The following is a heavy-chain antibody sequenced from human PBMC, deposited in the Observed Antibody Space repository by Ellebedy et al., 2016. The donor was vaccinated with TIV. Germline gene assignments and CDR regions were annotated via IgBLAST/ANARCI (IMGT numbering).Heavy chain of an antibody. J-gene: IGHJ3*02. CDR1: GFTFSRFW. CDR2: IKYDEIEK. V-gene: IGHV3-7*04. D-gene: IGHD2-2*01. Sequence: PGGSLRLSCGAYGFTFSRFWMAWLRQTPGKGLEWVAHIKYDEIEKYHMDSVKGRFTISRDNARNSLYLHMNSLRVDDTAIYYCARDTVEVPSGDAFDIWGQGTMVTVSS. CDR3: ARDTVEVPSGDAFDI.